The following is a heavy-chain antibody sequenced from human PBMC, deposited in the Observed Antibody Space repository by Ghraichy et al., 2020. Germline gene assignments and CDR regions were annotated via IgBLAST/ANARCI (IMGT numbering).Heavy chain of an antibody. Sequence: GGSLRLSCAASGFTVSSNYMSWVRQAPGKGLEWVSVIYSGGSTYYADSVKGRFTISRDNSKNTLYLQMNSLRAEDTAVYYCARDLIGIAAAGTRDYWGQGTLVTVSS. J-gene: IGHJ4*02. CDR2: IYSGGST. CDR3: ARDLIGIAAAGTRDY. CDR1: GFTVSSNY. V-gene: IGHV3-66*01. D-gene: IGHD6-13*01.